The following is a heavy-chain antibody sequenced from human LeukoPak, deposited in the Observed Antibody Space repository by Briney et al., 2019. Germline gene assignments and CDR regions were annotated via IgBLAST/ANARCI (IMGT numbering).Heavy chain of an antibody. D-gene: IGHD6-13*01. CDR2: IYYSGST. Sequence: SETLSLTCTVSGGSVNSYYWSWIRQPPGKGLEWLAFIYYSGSTNYNPSLKRRVTISVDTCKRQFSLKLSSVTAADTAVYYCARLSPSGYSSNWAWFDPWGQGSLVTVSS. V-gene: IGHV4-59*08. J-gene: IGHJ5*02. CDR1: GGSVNSYY. CDR3: ARLSPSGYSSNWAWFDP.